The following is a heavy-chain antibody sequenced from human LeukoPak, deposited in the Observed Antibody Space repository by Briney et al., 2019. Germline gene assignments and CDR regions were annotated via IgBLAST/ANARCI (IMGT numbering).Heavy chain of an antibody. Sequence: GGSLRLSCAASGFTFSSYAMSWVRQAPGKGLEWVSASGHSTYYADSVKGRFTISRDNSKNTLYLQMNSLRVEDTAVYYCAKPRARDCSGGSCSHDAFDIWGQGTMVTVSS. CDR1: GFTFSSYA. J-gene: IGHJ3*02. CDR2: SGHST. D-gene: IGHD2-15*01. V-gene: IGHV3-23*01. CDR3: AKPRARDCSGGSCSHDAFDI.